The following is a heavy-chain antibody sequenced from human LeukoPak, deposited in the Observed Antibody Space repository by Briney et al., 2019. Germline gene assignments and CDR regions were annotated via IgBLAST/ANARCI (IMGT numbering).Heavy chain of an antibody. CDR3: ARTPWSYDSSGSPGAYYYMDV. V-gene: IGHV4-59*11. J-gene: IGHJ6*03. CDR2: IFYSGRT. D-gene: IGHD3-22*01. Sequence: SETLSLTCTVSGDSISSHYWNWIRQPPGKGLEWIGYIFYSGRTNYNPSLKSRVTISVDTSKYQFSLKLSSVTATDTAVYYCARTPWSYDSSGSPGAYYYMDVWGRGTTVTVSS. CDR1: GDSISSHY.